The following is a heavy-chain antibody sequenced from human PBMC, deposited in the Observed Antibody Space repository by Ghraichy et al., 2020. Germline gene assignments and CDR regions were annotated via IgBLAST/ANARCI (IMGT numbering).Heavy chain of an antibody. V-gene: IGHV3-53*01. CDR2: LYRDGTT. Sequence: GGSLRLSCAASGFSVNSNYMSWARQAPGKGLDWVAVLYRDGTTYYADSVKGRFTISRDSSKNTLYLQMDALRAEDTAVYYCARQRILDLGDYGGVFEFWGQGTLVTVSS. CDR3: ARQRILDLGDYGGVFEF. D-gene: IGHD3-16*01. J-gene: IGHJ4*02. CDR1: GFSVNSNY.